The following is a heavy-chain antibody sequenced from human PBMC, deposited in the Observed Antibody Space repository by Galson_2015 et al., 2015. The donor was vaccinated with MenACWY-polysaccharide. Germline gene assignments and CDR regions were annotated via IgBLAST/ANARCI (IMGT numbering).Heavy chain of an antibody. CDR1: GASISNSY. J-gene: IGHJ6*02. D-gene: IGHD6-19*01. CDR3: AKVRGGQWPRYSMDV. V-gene: IGHV4-4*07. CDR2: VYASGST. Sequence: SETLSLTCAVSGASISNSYWSWIRQPAGQGLEWIGRVYASGSTNSNPSLKSRLTMSVDTSKNQFSLRLCSVTAADTAVYYYAKVRGGQWPRYSMDVWGQGTTVTVSS.